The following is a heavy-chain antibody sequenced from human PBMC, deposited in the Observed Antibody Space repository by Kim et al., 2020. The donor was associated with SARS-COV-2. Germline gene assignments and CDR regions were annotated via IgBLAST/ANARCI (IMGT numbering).Heavy chain of an antibody. J-gene: IGHJ5*02. V-gene: IGHV3-66*01. Sequence: SVKGIFTISGDNSKNTLYLQMNSLRAEDTAVYYCARDGQWLVPGENWFDPWGQGTLVTVSS. D-gene: IGHD6-19*01. CDR3: ARDGQWLVPGENWFDP.